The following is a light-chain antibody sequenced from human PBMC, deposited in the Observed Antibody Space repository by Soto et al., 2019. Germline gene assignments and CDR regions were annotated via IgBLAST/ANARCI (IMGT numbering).Light chain of an antibody. V-gene: IGLV8-61*01. CDR2: NTN. CDR1: SGSVSATNY. Sequence: QTVVTQEPSFSVSPGGTVTLTCGLSSGSVSATNYPSWYQQTPGQAPRTLIYNTNTRSSGVPDRFSGSILGNKAALTITGAHTQMNSDINCVFYIYSATNWVFGGGTKLTVL. J-gene: IGLJ3*02. CDR3: VFYIYSATNWV.